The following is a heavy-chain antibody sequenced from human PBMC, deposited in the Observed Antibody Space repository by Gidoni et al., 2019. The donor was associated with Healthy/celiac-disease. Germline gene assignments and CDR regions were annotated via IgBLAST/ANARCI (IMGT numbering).Heavy chain of an antibody. CDR3: ARHVNGMAYDY. Sequence: QLQLQVSGPGLVKPSETLSLTCTVSGGSISSSSYYWGWIRQPPGKGLEWIGSIYYSGSTYYNPSLKSRVTISVDTSKNQFSLKLSSVTAADTAVYYCARHVNGMAYDYWGQGTLVTVSS. CDR2: IYYSGST. D-gene: IGHD1-1*01. V-gene: IGHV4-39*01. J-gene: IGHJ4*02. CDR1: GGSISSSSYY.